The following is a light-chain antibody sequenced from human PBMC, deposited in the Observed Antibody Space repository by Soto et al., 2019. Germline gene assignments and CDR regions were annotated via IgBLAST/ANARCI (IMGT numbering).Light chain of an antibody. CDR3: QQYNNWPLT. V-gene: IGKV3-15*01. J-gene: IGKJ4*01. CDR1: QTVDNN. CDR2: GAS. Sequence: EIVMTQSPVTLSVSPGEGATLSCRASQTVDNNLAWYQKKPGQAPRLLIFGASTRATGIPARFSGVGSGTEFTLTISSLQSEDFAVYYCQQYNNWPLTFGGGTKAEIK.